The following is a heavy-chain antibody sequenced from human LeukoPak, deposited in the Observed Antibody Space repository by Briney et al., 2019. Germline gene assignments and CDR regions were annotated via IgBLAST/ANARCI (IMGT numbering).Heavy chain of an antibody. CDR1: GFSFSNYG. J-gene: IGHJ4*02. CDR3: AKPTRGSGSFLIDY. Sequence: QAGRSLRLSCAASGFSFSNYGMHWVRQAPGKGLEWVAVIWDDGSYKYYADSVKGRFTISRDNSENTLYLQMNSLRAEDTAVYYCAKPTRGSGSFLIDYWGQGTLVTASS. D-gene: IGHD1-26*01. CDR2: IWDDGSYK. V-gene: IGHV3-33*06.